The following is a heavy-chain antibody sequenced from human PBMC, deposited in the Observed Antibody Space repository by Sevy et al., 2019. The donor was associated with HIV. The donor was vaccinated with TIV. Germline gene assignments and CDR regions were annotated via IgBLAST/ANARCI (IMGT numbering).Heavy chain of an antibody. J-gene: IGHJ4*02. D-gene: IGHD4-4*01. V-gene: IGHV3-11*01. CDR2: ITSSGCTI. CDR1: GFTFSDYY. Sequence: GGSLRLSCAASGFTFSDYYMTWIRQAPGKGLEWVAYITSSGCTIYYADSVKGRFTISRDKAKNSLYLQMNNLRAEDTAVYYCAREYDYSHYAFDYWGQGTLVTVSS. CDR3: AREYDYSHYAFDY.